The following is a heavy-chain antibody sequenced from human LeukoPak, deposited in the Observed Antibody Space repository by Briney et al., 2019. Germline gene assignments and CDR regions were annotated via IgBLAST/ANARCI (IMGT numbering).Heavy chain of an antibody. Sequence: GGSLRLSCASSGFTFSNYWMSWVRQAPGKGLEWVANIKEDGSEKDYVDSVKGRFTTPRDNAKNSLYLQMNSLRAEDTAIYYCARDWGAAGLWDYWGQGTLVTVSS. D-gene: IGHD6-13*01. CDR2: IKEDGSEK. J-gene: IGHJ4*02. CDR1: GFTFSNYW. V-gene: IGHV3-7*05. CDR3: ARDWGAAGLWDY.